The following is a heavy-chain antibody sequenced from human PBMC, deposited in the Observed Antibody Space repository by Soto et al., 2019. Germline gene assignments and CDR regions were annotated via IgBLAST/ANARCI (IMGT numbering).Heavy chain of an antibody. CDR1: GFTFSTYG. CDR3: AVSTVAGTFYYFYGLDV. Sequence: ESGGGVVQPGRSLRLSCAASGFTFSTYGMHWVRQTPGKGLKWVALISYDGSNQYYADSVRGRFTISRDTSKNTLYLQMNSLRVEDTAVYYCAVSTVAGTFYYFYGLDVWGQGTTVTVSS. J-gene: IGHJ6*02. D-gene: IGHD6-19*01. CDR2: ISYDGSNQ. V-gene: IGHV3-30*03.